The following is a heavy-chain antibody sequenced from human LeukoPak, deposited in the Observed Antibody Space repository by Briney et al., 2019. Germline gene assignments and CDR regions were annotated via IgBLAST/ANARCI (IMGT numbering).Heavy chain of an antibody. J-gene: IGHJ6*03. Sequence: GGSLRLSCAASGFTFSSYSMNWVRQAPGKGLEWVSSISSSSSYIYYADSVKGRFTISRDNAKNSLYLQMNSLRAEDTAVYYCAREPTEYSSSSEEGAYYYYMDVWGKGTTVTVSS. CDR3: AREPTEYSSSSEEGAYYYYMDV. CDR1: GFTFSSYS. D-gene: IGHD6-6*01. V-gene: IGHV3-21*01. CDR2: ISSSSSYI.